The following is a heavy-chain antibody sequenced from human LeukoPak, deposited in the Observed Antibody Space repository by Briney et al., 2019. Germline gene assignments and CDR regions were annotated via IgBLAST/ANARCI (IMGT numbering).Heavy chain of an antibody. CDR3: AKDIGYSSSSGVDY. D-gene: IGHD6-6*01. V-gene: IGHV3-9*01. Sequence: GRSLRLSCAASGFTFDDYAMHWVRQAPGKGLEWVSGISWNSGSIGYADSVKGRFTTSRDNAKNSLYLQMNSLRAEDTALYYCAKDIGYSSSSGVDYWGQGTLVTVSS. CDR1: GFTFDDYA. J-gene: IGHJ4*02. CDR2: ISWNSGSI.